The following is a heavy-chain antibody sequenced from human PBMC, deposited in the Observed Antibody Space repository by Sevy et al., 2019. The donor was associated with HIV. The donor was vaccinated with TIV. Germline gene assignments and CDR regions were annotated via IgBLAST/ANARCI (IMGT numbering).Heavy chain of an antibody. Sequence: GGSLRLSCAASGFTFSSYGMHWVRQAPGKGLEWVAVIWYDGSNKYYADSVKGRFTISRDNSKNTLYLQMNSLRAEDTAVYYCARDPMATLGDHLDYRGQGTLVTVSS. D-gene: IGHD5-12*01. CDR3: ARDPMATLGDHLDY. J-gene: IGHJ4*02. CDR2: IWYDGSNK. V-gene: IGHV3-33*01. CDR1: GFTFSSYG.